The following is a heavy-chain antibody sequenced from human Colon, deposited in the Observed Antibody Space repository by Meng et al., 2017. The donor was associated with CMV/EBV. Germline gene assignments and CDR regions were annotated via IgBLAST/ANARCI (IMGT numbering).Heavy chain of an antibody. D-gene: IGHD1-26*01. J-gene: IGHJ4*02. V-gene: IGHV3-53*01. CDR3: VVGHDSRQVAY. CDR2: ICDGDHA. Sequence: GGSLRLSCVASGFTFNSGHMNWVRQAPGKGLEWVSVICDGDHADYADTVRGRFTMSRDKSKNTVYLQMDSLRVEDPALYYCVVGHDSRQVAYWGQGTLVTVSS. CDR1: GFTFNSGH.